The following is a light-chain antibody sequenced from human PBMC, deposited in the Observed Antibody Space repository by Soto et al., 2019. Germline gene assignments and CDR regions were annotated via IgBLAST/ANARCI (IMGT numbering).Light chain of an antibody. Sequence: EIVLTQSPGTLSLSPGERATLSCRASQSVSSSYLAWYQQKHGQAPRLLIYGASSRATGIPDRFSGSGSGTDFTLTISRLEPEDVAVYYCQQYDSSPRTFGQGTKLEIK. CDR3: QQYDSSPRT. J-gene: IGKJ2*01. CDR2: GAS. CDR1: QSVSSSY. V-gene: IGKV3-20*01.